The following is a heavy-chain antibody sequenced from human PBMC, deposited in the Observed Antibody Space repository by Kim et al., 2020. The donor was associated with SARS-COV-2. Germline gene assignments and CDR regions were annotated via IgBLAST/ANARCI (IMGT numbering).Heavy chain of an antibody. CDR3: ARDLSGSSCFDY. D-gene: IGHD2-15*01. Sequence: YDMDSLKGRFTISRDNAKNSLYLQMNSLRAEDTAAYYCARDLSGSSCFDYWGQGTLVTVSS. J-gene: IGHJ4*02. V-gene: IGHV3-7*01.